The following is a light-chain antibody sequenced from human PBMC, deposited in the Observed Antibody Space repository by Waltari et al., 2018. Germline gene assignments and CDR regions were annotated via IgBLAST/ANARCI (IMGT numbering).Light chain of an antibody. V-gene: IGLV2-23*02. CDR1: SSDVGSYNL. CDR2: EVS. CDR3: CSYAGSSTLYV. J-gene: IGLJ1*01. Sequence: QSALTQPASVSGSPGQSITISCTGTSSDVGSYNLLSWYQQHPGKAPKLMIYEVSKRPSGFSNRFSGSKSGNTASLTISGLQAEDEADYYCCSYAGSSTLYVFGTGTKVTVL.